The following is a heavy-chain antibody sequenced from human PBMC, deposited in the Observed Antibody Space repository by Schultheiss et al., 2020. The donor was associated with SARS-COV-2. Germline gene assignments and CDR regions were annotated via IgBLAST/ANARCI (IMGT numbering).Heavy chain of an antibody. J-gene: IGHJ5*02. CDR3: AKAGYDYVWGSYRYTPWFDP. V-gene: IGHV4-34*01. D-gene: IGHD3-16*02. Sequence: SETLSLTCAVYGGSFSGYYWSWIRQPPGKGLEWIGYIYYSGSTYYNPSLKSRVTIPVDTSKNQFSLKVSSVTAADTAVYYCAKAGYDYVWGSYRYTPWFDPWGQGTPVTVSS. CDR1: GGSFSGYY. CDR2: IYYSGST.